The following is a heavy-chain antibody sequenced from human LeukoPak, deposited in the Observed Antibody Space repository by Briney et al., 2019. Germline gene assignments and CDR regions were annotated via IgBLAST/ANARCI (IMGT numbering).Heavy chain of an antibody. CDR2: ISSIGGTI. Sequence: PGGSLRLSCAASGFTFSSYEMNWVRQAPGKGLEWVSYISSIGGTIYYADSVRGRFIISRDNAKNSLYLQMNSLRAEDTAVYYCARESPYSSGWEGYYYYYMDVWGKGTTVTVSS. J-gene: IGHJ6*03. CDR1: GFTFSSYE. V-gene: IGHV3-48*03. CDR3: ARESPYSSGWEGYYYYYMDV. D-gene: IGHD3-22*01.